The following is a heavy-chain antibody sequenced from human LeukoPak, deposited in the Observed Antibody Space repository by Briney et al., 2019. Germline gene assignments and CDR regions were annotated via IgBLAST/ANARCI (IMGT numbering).Heavy chain of an antibody. CDR3: ARDIYYYDSSGYYFPGGSDY. Sequence: PGGSLRLSCAASGFTFSNYWMHWVRQAPGKGLVWVSRINSDGINTSYADSVKGRFTISRDNAKNTLNLQMNSLRAEDTAVYYCARDIYYYDSSGYYFPGGSDYWGQGTLVTVSS. CDR2: INSDGINT. J-gene: IGHJ4*02. D-gene: IGHD3-22*01. CDR1: GFTFSNYW. V-gene: IGHV3-74*01.